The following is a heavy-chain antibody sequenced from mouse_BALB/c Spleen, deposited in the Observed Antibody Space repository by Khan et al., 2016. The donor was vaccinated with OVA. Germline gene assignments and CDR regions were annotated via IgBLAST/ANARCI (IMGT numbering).Heavy chain of an antibody. CDR1: GFTFNSYG. CDR2: ISGDSNTI. D-gene: IGHD1-1*01. V-gene: IGHV5-17*02. CDR3: ATSYFYGYYFDY. J-gene: IGHJ2*01. Sequence: EVELVESGGGLVQPGGSRKLSCAASGFTFNSYGIHWVRQAPEKGLEWVAYISGDSNTIYYADTVKGRFTISRDNPKNTLFLKMTSLMSEDTAMNYCATSYFYGYYFDYWGPGTTLTVS.